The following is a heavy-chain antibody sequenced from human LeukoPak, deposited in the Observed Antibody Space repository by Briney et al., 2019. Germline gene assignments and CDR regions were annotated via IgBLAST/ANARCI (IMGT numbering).Heavy chain of an antibody. CDR3: ARAYGSGSYYVKAADY. CDR1: GYTFSTYG. J-gene: IGHJ4*02. D-gene: IGHD3-10*01. Sequence: GASVKVSCKASGYTFSTYGINWVRQAPGQGLEWMGGINAYNGDTKYAQRLQGRVTMTADTSTTTAYMELRALRSDDTAVYYCARAYGSGSYYVKAADYWGQGTLVTVSS. CDR2: INAYNGDT. V-gene: IGHV1-18*01.